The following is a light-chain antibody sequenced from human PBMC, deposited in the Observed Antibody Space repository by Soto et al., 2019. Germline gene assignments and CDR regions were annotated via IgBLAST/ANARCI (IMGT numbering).Light chain of an antibody. CDR1: QSISSW. V-gene: IGKV1-5*03. CDR2: KAS. J-gene: IGKJ1*01. Sequence: DIQMTQSPSTLSASVGDRVTITCRASQSISSWLAWYQQKPGRAPKLLIYKASSLETGVPSRFSGSGSGTEFTLILSSLQPDDFASYFCQQYRSSSPSTFGQGTKVEIK. CDR3: QQYRSSSPST.